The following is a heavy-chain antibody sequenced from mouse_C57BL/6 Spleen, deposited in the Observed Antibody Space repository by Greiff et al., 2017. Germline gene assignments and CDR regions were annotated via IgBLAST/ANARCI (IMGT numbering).Heavy chain of an antibody. CDR2: IDPSDSAT. CDR1: GYTFTSYW. V-gene: IGHV1-52*01. J-gene: IGHJ2*01. Sequence: QVQLKQPGAELVRPGSSVKLSCKASGYTFTSYWMHWVKQRPIQGLEWIGNIDPSDSATHYNQKFTDKATLTVDTSSSTAYMQRRSLKSEDSAVYDRGRRFTTGYFDYWGKGTTLTVSS. CDR3: GRRFTTGYFDY. D-gene: IGHD1-1*01.